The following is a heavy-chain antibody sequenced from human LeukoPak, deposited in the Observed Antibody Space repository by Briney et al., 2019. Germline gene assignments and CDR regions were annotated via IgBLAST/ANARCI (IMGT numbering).Heavy chain of an antibody. D-gene: IGHD3-16*01. CDR3: ARVYRGTFDY. Sequence: SETLSLTCAVSGGSISSGGYSWGWIRQPPGKGLEWIGYIYHSGSTYYNPSLKSRVTISVDRSKNQFSLKLSSVTAADTAVYYCARVYRGTFDYWGQGTLVTVSS. CDR2: IYHSGST. J-gene: IGHJ4*02. CDR1: GGSISSGGYS. V-gene: IGHV4-30-2*01.